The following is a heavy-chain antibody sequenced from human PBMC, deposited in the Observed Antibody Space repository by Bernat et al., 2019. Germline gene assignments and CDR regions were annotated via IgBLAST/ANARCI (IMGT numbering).Heavy chain of an antibody. D-gene: IGHD3-3*01. CDR2: ISDRGDNT. CDR1: GFTFRNYA. V-gene: IGHV3-23*01. J-gene: IGHJ4*02. Sequence: EVQLLESGGGLVQPGGSLRLSCAASGFTFRNYAMSWVRQAPGKGLEWVSVISDRGDNTYYTDSVKGRFTISRDNSKNTLYLQMKSLRAEDTALYYCATYSFERSAYRRFDYWGQGTLVTVSS. CDR3: ATYSFERSAYRRFDY.